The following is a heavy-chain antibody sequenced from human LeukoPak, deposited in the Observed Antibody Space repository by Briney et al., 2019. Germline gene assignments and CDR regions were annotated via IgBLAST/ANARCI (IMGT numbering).Heavy chain of an antibody. CDR1: GGSFSGYY. Sequence: SETLSLTCAVYGGSFSGYYCSWIRQPPGKGLEWIGEINHSGSTNYNPSLKSRVTISVDTSKNQFSLKLSSVTAADTAVYYCARYSYGGFDYWGQGTLVTVSS. CDR3: ARYSYGGFDY. CDR2: INHSGST. V-gene: IGHV4-34*01. J-gene: IGHJ4*02. D-gene: IGHD5-18*01.